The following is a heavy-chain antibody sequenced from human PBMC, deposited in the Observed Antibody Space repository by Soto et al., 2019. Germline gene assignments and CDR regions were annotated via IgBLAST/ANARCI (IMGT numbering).Heavy chain of an antibody. CDR2: INPNTGDT. V-gene: IGHV1-2*02. Sequence: ASVKVSCKASGYRFIAYYMYWVRQAPGQGLEWMGWINPNTGDTNYAQKFQGRVTVTRDTSISTAYMELSSLTSDDTAVYYCARDRPFDYWGQGTLVTVSS. CDR1: GYRFIAYY. J-gene: IGHJ4*02. CDR3: ARDRPFDY.